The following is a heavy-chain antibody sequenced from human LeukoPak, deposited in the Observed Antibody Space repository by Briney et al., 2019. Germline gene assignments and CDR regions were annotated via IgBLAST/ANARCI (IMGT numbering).Heavy chain of an antibody. CDR3: ARAIDYGDYGGVDP. J-gene: IGHJ5*02. CDR1: AFTFSDHW. D-gene: IGHD4-17*01. V-gene: IGHV3-7*03. CDR2: IKSDGSEK. Sequence: GGSLRLSCTASAFTFSDHWMHWVRQAPGKGLEWVANIKSDGSEKYYGDSVRGRFTMSRDNAQNSLYLQMDSLRVEDTAMYYCARAIDYGDYGGVDPWGQGTLVTVSS.